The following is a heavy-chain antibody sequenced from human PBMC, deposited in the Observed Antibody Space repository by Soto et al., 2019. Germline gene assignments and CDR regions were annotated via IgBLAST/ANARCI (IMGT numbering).Heavy chain of an antibody. Sequence: PGGSLRLSCAASGFTFSDYYMSWIRQAPGKGLEWVSYISSSGSTIYYADSVKGRFTISRDNAKNSLYLQMNSLRAEDTAVYYCARDLRQLWSPFDYWGQGTLVTVSS. V-gene: IGHV3-11*04. CDR3: ARDLRQLWSPFDY. J-gene: IGHJ4*02. CDR1: GFTFSDYY. D-gene: IGHD5-18*01. CDR2: ISSSGSTI.